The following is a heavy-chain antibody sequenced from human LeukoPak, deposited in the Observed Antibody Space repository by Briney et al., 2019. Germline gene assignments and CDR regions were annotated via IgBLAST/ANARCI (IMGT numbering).Heavy chain of an antibody. D-gene: IGHD3-10*01. Sequence: GGSLRLSCAASGFTFSSFGMNWVRQAPGKGLEWVSYISASSSLTYYADSVKGRFTISRDNAKNSLSLQLNSLRDEDTAVYFCAKVIRGGYGMDVWGQGTTVTVSS. V-gene: IGHV3-48*02. CDR1: GFTFSSFG. J-gene: IGHJ6*02. CDR3: AKVIRGGYGMDV. CDR2: ISASSSLT.